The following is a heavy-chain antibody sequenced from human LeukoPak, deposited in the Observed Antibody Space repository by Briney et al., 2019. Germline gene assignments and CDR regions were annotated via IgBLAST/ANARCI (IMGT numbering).Heavy chain of an antibody. Sequence: ASVKVSCKASGYSFTSYAMHWVRQAPGQRLEWMGWINAGNGNTKYSQEFQGRVTITRDTSASTAYMELSSLRSEDMAVYYCARRPSKYYDILTGYYRSEFDYWGQGTLVTVSS. V-gene: IGHV1-3*03. J-gene: IGHJ4*02. CDR2: INAGNGNT. D-gene: IGHD3-9*01. CDR1: GYSFTSYA. CDR3: ARRPSKYYDILTGYYRSEFDY.